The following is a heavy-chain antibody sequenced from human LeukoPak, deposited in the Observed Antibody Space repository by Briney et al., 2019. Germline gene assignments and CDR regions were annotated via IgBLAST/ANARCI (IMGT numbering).Heavy chain of an antibody. CDR2: ISYDGINK. Sequence: GGSLRLSCAASRFTFSTYGMHWVRQAPGKGLEWVALISYDGINKYYADSVKGRFTISRDNSKSTLYVQMNSLRAEDTAVYYCSSRYDSSGSPDYWGQGTLVTVSS. D-gene: IGHD3-22*01. CDR1: RFTFSTYG. V-gene: IGHV3-30*03. CDR3: SSRYDSSGSPDY. J-gene: IGHJ4*02.